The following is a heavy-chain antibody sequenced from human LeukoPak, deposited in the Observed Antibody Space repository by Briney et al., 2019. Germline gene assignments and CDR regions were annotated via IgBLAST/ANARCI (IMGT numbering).Heavy chain of an antibody. V-gene: IGHV3-23*01. CDR3: AKVARSTVAGNIDY. CDR2: ISGSGGST. D-gene: IGHD6-19*01. J-gene: IGHJ4*02. Sequence: PGGSLRLSCAASGFTFSSYAMSWVRQAPGKGLEWVSAISGSGGSTYYADSVKGRFTISRDNSKNTLYLQMDSLRAEDTAVYYCAKVARSTVAGNIDYWGQGTLVTVSS. CDR1: GFTFSSYA.